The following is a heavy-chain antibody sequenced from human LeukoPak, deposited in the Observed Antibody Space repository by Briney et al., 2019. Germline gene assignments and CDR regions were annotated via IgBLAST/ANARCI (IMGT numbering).Heavy chain of an antibody. D-gene: IGHD5-24*01. CDR1: GFTFSSYE. CDR3: ARESRDGYNYPILADY. Sequence: GGSLRLSCAASGFTFSSYEMNWVRQAPGKGLEWVSYISSSGSTIYYADSVKGRFTISRDNAKNSLYLQMNSLRAEDTAVYYCARESRDGYNYPILADYWGQGTLVTVSS. J-gene: IGHJ4*02. CDR2: ISSSGSTI. V-gene: IGHV3-48*03.